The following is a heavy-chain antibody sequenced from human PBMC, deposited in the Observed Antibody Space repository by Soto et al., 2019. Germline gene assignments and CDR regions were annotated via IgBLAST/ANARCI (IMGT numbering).Heavy chain of an antibody. J-gene: IGHJ3*02. CDR3: ANIVGGGRHHDASDI. Sequence: EVQLLESWGGLVEPGGSLRLSCADFGFTFRSYDMTWVRQAPGKGLAWVSYTGGGGVSTYYADSVKGRFTSSRDDSKNTLYLPRNSLRAEDTALDYCANIVGGGRHHDASDIWGQGTMGTVSS. V-gene: IGHV3-23*01. CDR2: TGGGGVST. CDR1: GFTFRSYD. D-gene: IGHD2-15*01.